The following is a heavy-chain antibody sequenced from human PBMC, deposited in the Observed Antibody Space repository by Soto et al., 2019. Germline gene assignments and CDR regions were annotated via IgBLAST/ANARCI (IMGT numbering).Heavy chain of an antibody. V-gene: IGHV4-39*01. D-gene: IGHD3-22*01. CDR3: ARRGSYYYDSSGPDAFDI. CDR1: GGSISSSSYY. Sequence: QLQLQESGPGLVKPSETLSLTCTVSGGSISSSSYYWGWIRQPPGKGLEWIGSIYYSGSTYYNPSLKSRVTISVDTSKNQCALKLSSVTAADTAVYYCARRGSYYYDSSGPDAFDIWGQGTMVTVSS. J-gene: IGHJ3*02. CDR2: IYYSGST.